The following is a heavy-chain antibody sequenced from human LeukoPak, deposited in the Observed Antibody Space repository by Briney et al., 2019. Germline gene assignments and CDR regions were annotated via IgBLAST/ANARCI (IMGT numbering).Heavy chain of an antibody. Sequence: GGSLRLSCAASGLNFNSYGIHWVRQAPGKGLEWVSYISSSSSTIYYADSVKGRFTISRDNAKNSLYLQMNSLRDEDTAVYYCARDGPERYFDWAQVALYAFDIWGQGTMVTVSS. CDR1: GLNFNSYG. D-gene: IGHD3-9*01. CDR3: ARDGPERYFDWAQVALYAFDI. CDR2: ISSSSSTI. J-gene: IGHJ3*02. V-gene: IGHV3-48*02.